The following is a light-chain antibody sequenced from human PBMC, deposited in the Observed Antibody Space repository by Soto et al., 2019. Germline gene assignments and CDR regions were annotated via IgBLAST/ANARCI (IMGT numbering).Light chain of an antibody. CDR1: SSNIGNNY. J-gene: IGLJ1*01. CDR2: ENN. Sequence: SVLTQPPSVSAAPGQKVTISCSGSSSNIGNNYVSWYQQLPGTATKLLIYENNKRPSGIPDRFSGSKSGTSATLGITGLQTGDEADYYCGTWDSSLSAVFGTGTKLTVL. V-gene: IGLV1-51*02. CDR3: GTWDSSLSAV.